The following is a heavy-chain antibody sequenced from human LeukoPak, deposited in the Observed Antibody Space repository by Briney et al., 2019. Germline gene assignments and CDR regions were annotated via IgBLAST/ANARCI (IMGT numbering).Heavy chain of an antibody. CDR1: GGSISSYY. J-gene: IGHJ6*03. CDR2: IYYSRST. D-gene: IGHD3-3*01. V-gene: IGHV4-59*01. CDR3: ARGNNFWSGYYYYYMDV. Sequence: PSETLSLTCTVSGGSISSYYWSWIRQPPGKGLEWIGYIYYSRSTNYNPSLKSRVTISVDTSKNQFSLKLSSVTAADTAVYYCARGNNFWSGYYYYYMDVWGKGTTVTVSS.